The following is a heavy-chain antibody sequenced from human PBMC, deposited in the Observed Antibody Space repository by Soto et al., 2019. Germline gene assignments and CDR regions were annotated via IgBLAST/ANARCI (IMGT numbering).Heavy chain of an antibody. V-gene: IGHV5-51*01. CDR2: IYPDDSET. CDR1: GYSFTKYW. CDR3: TREEVTGFSYFQY. Sequence: GESLKISCKGSGYSFTKYWIGWVRQLPGKGLEWMAIIYPDDSETRYSPSFQGHVTVSADKSTSTAYLQWSSLKASDTAIYYCTREEVTGFSYFQYWGRGTPVTVSS. J-gene: IGHJ1*01. D-gene: IGHD1-1*01.